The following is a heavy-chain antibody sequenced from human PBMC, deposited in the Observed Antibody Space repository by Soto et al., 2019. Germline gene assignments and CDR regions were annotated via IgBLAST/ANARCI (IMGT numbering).Heavy chain of an antibody. CDR3: VHEYSSSNWIDP. J-gene: IGHJ5*02. D-gene: IGHD2-21*01. V-gene: IGHV2-5*01. CDR1: GFSLTTSGVG. CDR2: VYWNHDK. Sequence: SGPTLVNPTQTLTLTCTFSGFSLTTSGVGVGWIRQSPGKALEWLALVYWNHDKRYNSSLKIRLTISKDTSKNQVVLTMADMDPVNTATYFSVHEYSSSNWIDPWGQGTLVTVSS.